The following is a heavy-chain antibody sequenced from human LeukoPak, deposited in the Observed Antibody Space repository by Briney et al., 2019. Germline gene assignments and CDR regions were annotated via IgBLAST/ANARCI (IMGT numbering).Heavy chain of an antibody. V-gene: IGHV3-23*01. J-gene: IGHJ3*02. Sequence: QAGGSLRLSCAASGFTFSSYAMSWVRQAPGKGLEWVSAISGSGGSTYYADSVKGRFTISRDNSKNTLYLQMNSLRAEDTAVYYCAREKTLLWFGDHTVLAFDIWGQGTMVTVSS. D-gene: IGHD3-10*01. CDR2: ISGSGGST. CDR1: GFTFSSYA. CDR3: AREKTLLWFGDHTVLAFDI.